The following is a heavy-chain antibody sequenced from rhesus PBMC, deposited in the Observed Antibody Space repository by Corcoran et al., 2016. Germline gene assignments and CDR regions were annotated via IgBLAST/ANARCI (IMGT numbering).Heavy chain of an antibody. D-gene: IGHD2-39*01. Sequence: QVQLQESGPGLVKPSETLSLTCAVSGGSFSSYWWSWIRQPPGKRLEWIGELNGNSGSTNSNPSPKSRFTISKATSKNQFSLRLNSVTAADTAVYYWARHAVSANYALDYWGQGVVVTVSS. J-gene: IGHJ6*01. CDR1: GGSFSSYW. V-gene: IGHV4-80*01. CDR3: ARHAVSANYALDY. CDR2: LNGNSGST.